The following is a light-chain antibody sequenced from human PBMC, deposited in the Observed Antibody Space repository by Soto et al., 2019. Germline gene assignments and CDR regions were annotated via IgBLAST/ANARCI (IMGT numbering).Light chain of an antibody. CDR3: GSYTTSSNYV. J-gene: IGLJ1*01. Sequence: QSVLTQPASVSGSPGQSITISCTGTISDVGSDNYVSWYQQYPGKAPKLMIYDVSTRPSGVSDRFSGSKSGNTASLTISGLRAEDEADYYCGSYTTSSNYVFGTGTKLTVL. CDR2: DVS. CDR1: ISDVGSDNY. V-gene: IGLV2-14*03.